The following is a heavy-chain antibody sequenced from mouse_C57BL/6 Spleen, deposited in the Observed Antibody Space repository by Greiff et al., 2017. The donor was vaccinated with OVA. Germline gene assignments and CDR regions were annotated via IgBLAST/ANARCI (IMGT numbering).Heavy chain of an antibody. CDR2: IDPETGGT. CDR3: TRRWGTY. Sequence: SVTLSFNSSCYTFTYYEMHWVKQTPVHGLEWIGAIDPETGGTAYNQKFKGKAILTADKSSSTAYMELRSLTSEDSAVYYCTRRWGTYWGQGTLVTVSA. V-gene: IGHV1-15*01. J-gene: IGHJ3*01. CDR1: CYTFTYYE. D-gene: IGHD2-3*01.